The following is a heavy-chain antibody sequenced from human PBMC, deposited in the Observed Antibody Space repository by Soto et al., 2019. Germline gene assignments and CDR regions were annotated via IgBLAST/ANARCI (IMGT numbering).Heavy chain of an antibody. V-gene: IGHV2-5*02. Sequence: GPTLINPTRTLTLTCTFSDFSGTTSGGGGGWVRHPPAKALELLAVVYWDDDKRSSPSLKSRLTITNDTSKNQVVLTLPNMDPVVTDTAYCAYRIYAGWLTGSYYDYWGQGTLVTVSS. CDR2: VYWDDDK. CDR1: DFSGTTSGGG. J-gene: IGHJ4*02. D-gene: IGHD7-27*01. CDR3: AYRIYAGWLTGSYYDY.